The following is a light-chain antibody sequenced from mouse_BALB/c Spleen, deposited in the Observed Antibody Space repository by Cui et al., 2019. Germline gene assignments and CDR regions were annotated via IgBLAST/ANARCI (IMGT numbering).Light chain of an antibody. J-gene: IGKJ1*01. CDR1: ENIYSN. V-gene: IGKV12-46*01. CDR3: QHFWSTPWT. CDR2: AAT. Sequence: DIQMTQSPASLSVSVGETVTITCRASENIYSNLAWYQQKQGKPPQLLVYAATNLADGVPSRFSGSGSGTQYSLKINSLQSEDFGSYYCQHFWSTPWTFGGGTKLEIK.